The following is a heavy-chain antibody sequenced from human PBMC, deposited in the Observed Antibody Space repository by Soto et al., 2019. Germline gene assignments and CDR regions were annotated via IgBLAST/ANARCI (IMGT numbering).Heavy chain of an antibody. D-gene: IGHD5-18*01. Sequence: GGSLRLSCTASGFTFGDYAMSWVRQAPGKGLEWVGFIRSKAYGGTTEYAASVKGRFTISRDDSKSIAYLQMNSLKTEDTAVYYCTRAQYSYGYGYAFDIWGQGTMVTVAS. V-gene: IGHV3-49*04. J-gene: IGHJ3*02. CDR3: TRAQYSYGYGYAFDI. CDR2: IRSKAYGGTT. CDR1: GFTFGDYA.